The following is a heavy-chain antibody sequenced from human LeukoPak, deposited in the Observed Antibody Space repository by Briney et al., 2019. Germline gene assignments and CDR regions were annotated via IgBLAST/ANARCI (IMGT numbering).Heavy chain of an antibody. Sequence: KPSETLSLTCTVSGGSISSYYWSWIRQPPGKGVEWIGYIYYSGSTNYNPSLKSRVTISVDTSKNQFSLKLSSVTAADTAMYYCARDSSYYGSGSYPWGQGTLVTVSS. CDR2: IYYSGST. CDR3: ARDSSYYGSGSYP. J-gene: IGHJ5*02. V-gene: IGHV4-59*01. CDR1: GGSISSYY. D-gene: IGHD3-10*01.